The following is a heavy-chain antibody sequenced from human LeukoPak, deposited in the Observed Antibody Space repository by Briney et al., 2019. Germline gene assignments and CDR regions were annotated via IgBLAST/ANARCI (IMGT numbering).Heavy chain of an antibody. Sequence: SETLSLTCTVSGGSISSYYWSWLRQPAGKGLEWIGRIYTSGTTHYNPSLKSRVTISVDTSKNQFSLKLSSVPAAHTALFYRAILSTVTTSFAYGGQGTLLTVS. V-gene: IGHV4-4*07. CDR2: IYTSGTT. J-gene: IGHJ4*02. CDR1: GGSISSYY. D-gene: IGHD4-17*01. CDR3: AILSTVTTSFAY.